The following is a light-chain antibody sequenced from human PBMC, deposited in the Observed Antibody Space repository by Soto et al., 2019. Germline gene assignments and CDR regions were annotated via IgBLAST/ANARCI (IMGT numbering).Light chain of an antibody. V-gene: IGLV2-23*03. Sequence: QSALTQPASVSGSPGQSITISCTGTSSDVGSYNLVSWYQQHPGKAPKLLIYEGSKRPSGVSNRFSGSKSGNTASLTISGLQAEDEDDYYCCSYAGSYTFVVFGTGTKVTVL. CDR1: SSDVGSYNL. CDR2: EGS. CDR3: CSYAGSYTFVV. J-gene: IGLJ1*01.